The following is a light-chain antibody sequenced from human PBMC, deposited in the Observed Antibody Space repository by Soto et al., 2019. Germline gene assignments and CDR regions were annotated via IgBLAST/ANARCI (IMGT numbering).Light chain of an antibody. CDR1: QSLVYSDGNTY. V-gene: IGKV2-30*01. CDR2: KVS. Sequence: DVVMTQSPLSLPVILGQPASISCRSSQSLVYSDGNTYLNWFQQRPGQSPRRLIYKVSNRDSGVPDRFSGGGSDTEFTLKITRVEAEDVGIYYCMQGTHWPPTFGQGYKVEIQ. CDR3: MQGTHWPPT. J-gene: IGKJ1*01.